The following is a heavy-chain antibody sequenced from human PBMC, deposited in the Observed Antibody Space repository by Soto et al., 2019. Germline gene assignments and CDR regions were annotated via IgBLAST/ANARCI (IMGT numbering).Heavy chain of an antibody. Sequence: GGSLRLSCAASGFTFSSYSMNWVRQAPGKGLEWVSSISSSSSYIYYADSVKGRFTISRDNAKNSLYVQMNSLRAEDTAVYYCAREVSKYSGYDFDYWGQGTLVTVSS. J-gene: IGHJ4*02. CDR2: ISSSSSYI. D-gene: IGHD5-12*01. CDR3: AREVSKYSGYDFDY. V-gene: IGHV3-21*01. CDR1: GFTFSSYS.